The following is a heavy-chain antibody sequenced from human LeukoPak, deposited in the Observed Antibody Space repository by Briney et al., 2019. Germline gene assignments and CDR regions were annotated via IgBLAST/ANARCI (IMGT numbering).Heavy chain of an antibody. CDR2: INQDGSKE. J-gene: IGHJ4*02. CDR3: VRDGGVSGYDLLDY. V-gene: IGHV3-7*01. CDR1: GFTFSSYW. Sequence: GGSLRLSCVASGFTFSSYWMSWVRQAPGKGLEWVANINQDGSKEHYMDSVKARFTISRDNAKNSLSLQMNSLRAEDTAVYYCVRDGGVSGYDLLDYWGQGTLVTVSS. D-gene: IGHD5-12*01.